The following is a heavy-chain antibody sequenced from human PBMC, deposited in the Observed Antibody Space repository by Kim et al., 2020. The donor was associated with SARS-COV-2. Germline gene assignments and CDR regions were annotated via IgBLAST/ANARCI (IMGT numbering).Heavy chain of an antibody. CDR2: ISAYNGNT. V-gene: IGHV1-18*04. Sequence: ASVKVSCKASGYTFTSYGISWVRQAPGQGLEWMGWISAYNGNTNYAQKLQGRVTMTTDTSTSTAYMELRSLRSDDTAVYYCARATYVDIVSHYWYFDLWGRGTLVTVSS. CDR1: GYTFTSYG. J-gene: IGHJ2*01. D-gene: IGHD5-12*01. CDR3: ARATYVDIVSHYWYFDL.